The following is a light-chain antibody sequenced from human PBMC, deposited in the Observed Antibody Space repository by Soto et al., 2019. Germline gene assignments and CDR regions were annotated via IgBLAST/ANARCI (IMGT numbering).Light chain of an antibody. CDR2: GAS. CDR1: QSVSIN. Sequence: EIVMTQSPVTLSVSPGESATLSCRASQSVSINLAWYQHKPGQAPRLLIYGASTRATGIPARFSGSGSGADSTPTISSLYSDFVALYYCQQYNKWPLTFGGGTKVEIK. V-gene: IGKV3-15*01. CDR3: QQYNKWPLT. J-gene: IGKJ4*01.